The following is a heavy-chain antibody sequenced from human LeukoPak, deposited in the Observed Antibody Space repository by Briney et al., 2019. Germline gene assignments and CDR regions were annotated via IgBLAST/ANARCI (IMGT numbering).Heavy chain of an antibody. V-gene: IGHV3-33*01. CDR1: GFTFSSYG. J-gene: IGHJ3*02. Sequence: PGGSLRLSCAASGFTFSSYGTHWVRQAPGKGLEWVALIWYDGSNEDYADSVKGRFTISRDNSKNTLYLQMNSLRAEDTAVYYCAREKHSSTIVGAADAFDIWGQGTMVTVSS. CDR3: AREKHSSTIVGAADAFDI. D-gene: IGHD1-26*01. CDR2: IWYDGSNE.